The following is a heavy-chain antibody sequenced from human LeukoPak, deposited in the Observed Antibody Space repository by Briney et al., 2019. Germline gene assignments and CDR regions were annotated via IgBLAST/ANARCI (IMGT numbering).Heavy chain of an antibody. D-gene: IGHD3-22*01. V-gene: IGHV3-7*01. CDR2: IKEDGSGK. J-gene: IGHJ4*02. CDR3: ARVNYESSGYYSGYFDN. Sequence: PGGSLRLSCAASRYTFSRYWMSWVRQAPGKGLEWVANIKEDGSGKYYVDSVKGRFTISRDNAKNSLYLQMNSLRAEDTAVYYCARVNYESSGYYSGYFDNWGQGTLVTVSS. CDR1: RYTFSRYW.